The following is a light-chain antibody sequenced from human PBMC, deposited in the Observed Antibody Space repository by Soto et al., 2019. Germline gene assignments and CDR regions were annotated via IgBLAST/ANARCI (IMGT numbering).Light chain of an antibody. CDR2: TAS. CDR3: QQSYSTPT. CDR1: QSISRS. Sequence: DIQMTQSPSSLSASVGDRVTITCRASQSISRSVNWYQQKPGKVPKVLIDTASNLQSGVPSRCSGSGSGTDFTLTISSLQPEDFATYYCQQSYSTPTVGRGTKVEIK. V-gene: IGKV1-39*01. J-gene: IGKJ4*01.